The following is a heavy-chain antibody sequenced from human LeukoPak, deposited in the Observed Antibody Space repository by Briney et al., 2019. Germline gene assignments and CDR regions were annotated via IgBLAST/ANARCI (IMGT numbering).Heavy chain of an antibody. Sequence: SVKVSCKASGGTFSSYANSWVRQAPGQGLEWMGGIIPIFGTANYAQKFQGRVTITTDESTSTAYMELSSLRSEDTAVYYCARDGEYDSSGYYSYYYYYMDVWGKGTTVTVSS. V-gene: IGHV1-69*05. J-gene: IGHJ6*03. CDR2: IIPIFGTA. D-gene: IGHD3-22*01. CDR1: GGTFSSYA. CDR3: ARDGEYDSSGYYSYYYYYMDV.